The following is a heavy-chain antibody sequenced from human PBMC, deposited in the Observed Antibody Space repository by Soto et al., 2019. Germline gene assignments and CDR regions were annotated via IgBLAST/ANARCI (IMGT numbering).Heavy chain of an antibody. J-gene: IGHJ4*02. CDR3: ARGKSLAGEY. V-gene: IGHV3-7*05. CDR1: GFTFSSYW. D-gene: IGHD2-15*01. Sequence: EVQLVESGGGLVQPGGSLRLSCAASGFTFSSYWMSWVRQAPGKGLEWVANIKQDGNEKYYVVSVKGRFTISRDNAKNSLFLQMSSLTAEDTAVYYCARGKSLAGEYWGQGTLVAVSS. CDR2: IKQDGNEK.